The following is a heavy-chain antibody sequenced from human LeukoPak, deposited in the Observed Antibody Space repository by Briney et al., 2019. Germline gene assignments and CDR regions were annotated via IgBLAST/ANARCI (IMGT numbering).Heavy chain of an antibody. D-gene: IGHD3-22*01. J-gene: IGHJ3*02. V-gene: IGHV3-23*01. CDR3: TTRITMIVVVLGAFDI. CDR1: GFTFSSYA. Sequence: GGSLRLSCAASGFTFSSYAMSWVRQAPGKGLEWVSAISGSGGSTYYADSVKGRFTISRDNSKNTLYLQMNSLKTEDTAVYYCTTRITMIVVVLGAFDIWGQGTMVTVSS. CDR2: ISGSGGST.